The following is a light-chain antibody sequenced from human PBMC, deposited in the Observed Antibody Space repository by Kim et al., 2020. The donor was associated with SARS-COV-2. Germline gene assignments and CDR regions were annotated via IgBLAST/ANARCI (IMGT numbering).Light chain of an antibody. Sequence: SSELTRDPAVSVALGQTVRITCQGDSLRTYYATWYQQKPGQAPILVIYGKNTRPSGIPDRFSVSTPRNTASLTLTGTQAGDEADYYCTSRDSNDNVVFGG. J-gene: IGLJ2*01. V-gene: IGLV3-19*01. CDR2: GKN. CDR1: SLRTYY. CDR3: TSRDSNDNVV.